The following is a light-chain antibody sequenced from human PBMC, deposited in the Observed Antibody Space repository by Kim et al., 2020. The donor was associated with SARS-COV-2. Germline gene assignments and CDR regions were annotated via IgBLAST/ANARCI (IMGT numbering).Light chain of an antibody. CDR1: QNINSKY. V-gene: IGKV3-20*01. Sequence: EIVLTQSPGTLSLSPGGRATLSCRASQNINSKYLAWYQQKSGQAPRLLMYSASSRATGVPNRFSGVGSGTDFTLIISRVEPEDFAVYYCQPYGGSGPCTFGQGTKLEI. J-gene: IGKJ2*01. CDR3: QPYGGSGPCT. CDR2: SAS.